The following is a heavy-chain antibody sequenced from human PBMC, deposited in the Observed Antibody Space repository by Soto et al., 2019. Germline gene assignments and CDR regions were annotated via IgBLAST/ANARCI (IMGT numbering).Heavy chain of an antibody. CDR1: GFVFSDYV. CDR2: IWYHGRDI. V-gene: IGHV3-33*01. Sequence: SLRLSCAASGFVFSDYVIHLVRQAPCRGLDWVAGIWYHGRDIFYTDSVKGRFTISRDNSKNMLYLQMNSLRAEDTAVYYCARDQGGQSGNVILVKWGQGSLVTV. CDR3: ARDQGGQSGNVILVK. J-gene: IGHJ4*02. D-gene: IGHD1-26*01.